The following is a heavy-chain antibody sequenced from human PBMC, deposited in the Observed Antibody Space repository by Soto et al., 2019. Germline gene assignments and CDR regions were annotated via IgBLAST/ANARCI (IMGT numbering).Heavy chain of an antibody. Sequence: QVQLQESGSRLVRPSQTLSLTCSVSGGSVNSGGYSWSWIRQPPGKGLEWIGFISPSGSPAYNPSLQSRVTISVDRSNTQITLELSAVTAADTAVYYCARGVLAWGPVTLVTVSS. V-gene: IGHV4-30-2*01. D-gene: IGHD2-8*01. CDR1: GGSVNSGGYS. CDR2: ISPSGSP. CDR3: ARGVLA. J-gene: IGHJ5*02.